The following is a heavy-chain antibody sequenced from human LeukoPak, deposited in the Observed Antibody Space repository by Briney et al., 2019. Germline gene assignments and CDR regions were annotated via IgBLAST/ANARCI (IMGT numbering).Heavy chain of an antibody. CDR2: IFYSGGT. D-gene: IGHD2/OR15-2a*01. Sequence: KPSETLSLTCTVSGGSMSGHWWSWIRQSPGKGLEWIGDIFYSGGTNNNSPLKSRLTMSLDTSKNQFSRKLSSVTAADTAMYYCARRNTADASIDFWGQGILVIASS. CDR3: ARRNTADASIDF. CDR1: GGSMSGHW. V-gene: IGHV4-59*08. J-gene: IGHJ4*02.